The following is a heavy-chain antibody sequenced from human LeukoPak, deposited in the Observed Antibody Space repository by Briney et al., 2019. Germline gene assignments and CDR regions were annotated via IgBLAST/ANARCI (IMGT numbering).Heavy chain of an antibody. D-gene: IGHD3-3*02. CDR3: ARGIRVPHYLDY. CDR2: INPNSGAT. J-gene: IGHJ4*02. V-gene: IGHV1-2*02. Sequence: GASVKVSCKASGYTFTGYYMHWVRQAPGQGLEWMGWINPNSGATNYAQKFQGRVTMTRDTSISTAYMELSRLRSDDTAVYYCARGIRVPHYLDYWGQGTLVTVSS. CDR1: GYTFTGYY.